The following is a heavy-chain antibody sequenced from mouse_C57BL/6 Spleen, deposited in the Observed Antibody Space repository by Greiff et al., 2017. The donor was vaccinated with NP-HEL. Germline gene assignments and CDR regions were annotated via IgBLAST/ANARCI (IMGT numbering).Heavy chain of an antibody. Sequence: VQLQQPGAELVKPGASVKLSCKASGYTFTSYWMQWVKQRPGQGLEWIGEIDPSDSYTNYNQKFKGKATLTVDTSSSTAYMQLSSLTSEDSAVYYCARSGSSGSFAYWGQGTLVTVSA. V-gene: IGHV1-50*01. CDR3: ARSGSSGSFAY. CDR1: GYTFTSYW. CDR2: IDPSDSYT. D-gene: IGHD3-2*02. J-gene: IGHJ3*01.